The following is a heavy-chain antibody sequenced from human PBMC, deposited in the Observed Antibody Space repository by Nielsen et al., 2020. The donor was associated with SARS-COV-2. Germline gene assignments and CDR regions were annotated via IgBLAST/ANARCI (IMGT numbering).Heavy chain of an antibody. V-gene: IGHV3-9*01. CDR1: GFTFDDYA. D-gene: IGHD6-13*01. J-gene: IGHJ5*02. Sequence: SLKISCAASGFTFDDYAMHWVRQAPGKGLEWVSGISWNSGSIGYADSVKGRFTISRDNAKNSLYLQMNSLRAEDTALYYCAKVHPWKRIAAACKGWFDPWGQGTLVTVSS. CDR2: ISWNSGSI. CDR3: AKVHPWKRIAAACKGWFDP.